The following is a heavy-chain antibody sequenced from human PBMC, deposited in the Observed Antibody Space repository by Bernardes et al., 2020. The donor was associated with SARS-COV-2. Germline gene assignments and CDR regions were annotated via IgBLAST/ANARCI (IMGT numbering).Heavy chain of an antibody. J-gene: IGHJ1*01. D-gene: IGHD6-13*01. CDR3: ARGPPSSSWYLAEYFQH. Sequence: LSLTCAVYGGSFSGYYWSWIRQPPGKGLEWIGEINHSGSTNYNPSLKSRVTISVDTSKNQFSLKLSSVTAADTAVYYCARGPPSSSWYLAEYFQHWGQGTLVTVSS. CDR2: INHSGST. V-gene: IGHV4-34*01. CDR1: GGSFSGYY.